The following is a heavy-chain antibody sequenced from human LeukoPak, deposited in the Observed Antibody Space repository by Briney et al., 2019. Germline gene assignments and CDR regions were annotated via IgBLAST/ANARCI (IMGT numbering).Heavy chain of an antibody. D-gene: IGHD3-3*01. CDR3: ARVNYDFWSGYWYYMDV. V-gene: IGHV1-18*01. J-gene: IGHJ6*03. CDR1: GYTFTSYG. CDR2: ISAYNGNT. Sequence: ASVKVSCKASGYTFTSYGISWVRQAPGQGLEWMGWISAYNGNTNYVQKLQGRVTMTADTSTSTAYMELRSLRSDDTAVYYCARVNYDFWSGYWYYMDVWGKGTTVTVSS.